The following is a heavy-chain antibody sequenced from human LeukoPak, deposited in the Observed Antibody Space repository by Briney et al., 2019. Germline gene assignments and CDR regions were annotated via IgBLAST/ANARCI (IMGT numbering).Heavy chain of an antibody. Sequence: GGSLRLSCAASGNYWMHWDRQAPGKGLVWVSHINSDGSWTSYADSVKGRFTISKDNAKNTVYLQMNNLRAEDTAVYYCVSFYEAYWGRGTLVTVSS. V-gene: IGHV3-74*01. CDR1: GNYW. J-gene: IGHJ4*02. CDR2: INSDGSWT. D-gene: IGHD2/OR15-2a*01. CDR3: VSFYEAY.